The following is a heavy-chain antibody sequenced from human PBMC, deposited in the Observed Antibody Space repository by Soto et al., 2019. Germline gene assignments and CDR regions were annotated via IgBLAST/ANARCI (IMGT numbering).Heavy chain of an antibody. CDR3: ARGDIVVVPAAWFLGYYGMDV. CDR1: GFTFSSYG. D-gene: IGHD2-21*02. CDR2: IWHDGSNK. J-gene: IGHJ6*02. V-gene: IGHV3-33*01. Sequence: QVQLVESGGGVVQPRRSLRLSCAASGFTFSSYGMHWVRQAPGKGLERVAVIWHDGSNKYYADSVKGRFTISRDNSKNTLYLHKNSLRAEETGVYYCARGDIVVVPAAWFLGYYGMDVWGQGTTVTVSS.